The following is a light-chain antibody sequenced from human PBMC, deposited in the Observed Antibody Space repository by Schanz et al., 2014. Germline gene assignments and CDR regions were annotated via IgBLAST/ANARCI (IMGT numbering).Light chain of an antibody. J-gene: IGLJ3*02. V-gene: IGLV2-8*01. CDR2: DVS. CDR1: RSDIGDYGY. Sequence: QSVLTQPPSASGSLGQSVTISCTGTRSDIGDYGYVSWYQQHPGKAPKLIVYDVSERPSGVPYRFSGSKSGIGNTASLTVSGIQDEDEADYYCSSYAGNNIWLFGGGTKLTVL. CDR3: SSYAGNNIWL.